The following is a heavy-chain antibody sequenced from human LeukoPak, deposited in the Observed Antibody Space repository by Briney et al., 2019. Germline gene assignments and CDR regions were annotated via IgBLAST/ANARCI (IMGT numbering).Heavy chain of an antibody. CDR2: INHSGST. V-gene: IGHV4-34*01. CDR1: GGSFSLYY. Sequence: SETLSLTCAVYGGSFSLYYWTWIRQPPGKGLEWIGEINHSGSTNYNPSLKSRVTISVDTSKNQFSLKLSSVTAADTAVYYCARLSTQGGYYYFYMDVWGKGTTVTVSS. J-gene: IGHJ6*03. CDR3: ARLSTQGGYYYFYMDV.